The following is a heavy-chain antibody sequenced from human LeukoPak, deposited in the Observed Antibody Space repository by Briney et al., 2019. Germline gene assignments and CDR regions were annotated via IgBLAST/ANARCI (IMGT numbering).Heavy chain of an antibody. D-gene: IGHD3-3*01. Sequence: GGSLRLSCAASGFTFDDYGMSWVRQAPGKGLEWVSGINWNGGSTGYADSVKGRFTISRDNAKNSLYLQMNSLRAEDTALYYCARDGLFGVALYNWFDPWGQGTLVTVSS. J-gene: IGHJ5*02. V-gene: IGHV3-20*04. CDR2: INWNGGST. CDR3: ARDGLFGVALYNWFDP. CDR1: GFTFDDYG.